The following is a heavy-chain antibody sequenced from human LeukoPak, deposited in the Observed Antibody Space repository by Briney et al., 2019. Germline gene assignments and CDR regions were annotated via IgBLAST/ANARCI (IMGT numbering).Heavy chain of an antibody. CDR3: ATAPPLAYCGGDCYSVDY. CDR2: ISSSGSTI. D-gene: IGHD2-21*02. Sequence: PGGSLRLSCAASGFTFSDYYMSWIRQAPGKGLEWVSYISSSGSTIYYADSVKGRFTISRDNAKNSLYLQMNSLRAEDTAVYYCATAPPLAYCGGDCYSVDYWGQGTLVTVSS. J-gene: IGHJ4*02. CDR1: GFTFSDYY. V-gene: IGHV3-11*04.